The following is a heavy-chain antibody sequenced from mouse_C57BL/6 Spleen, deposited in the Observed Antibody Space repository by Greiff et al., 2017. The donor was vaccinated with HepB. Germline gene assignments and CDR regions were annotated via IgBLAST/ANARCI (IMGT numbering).Heavy chain of an antibody. CDR3: ARGKGYYYGSSYFDY. V-gene: IGHV5-4*03. CDR1: GFTFSSYA. D-gene: IGHD1-1*01. CDR2: ISDGGSYT. J-gene: IGHJ2*01. Sequence: EVKLVESGGGLVKPGGSLKLSCAASGFTFSSYAMSWVRQTPEKRLEWVATISDGGSYTYYPDNVKGRFTISRDNAKNNLYLQMSHLKSEDTAMYYCARGKGYYYGSSYFDYWGQGTTLTVSS.